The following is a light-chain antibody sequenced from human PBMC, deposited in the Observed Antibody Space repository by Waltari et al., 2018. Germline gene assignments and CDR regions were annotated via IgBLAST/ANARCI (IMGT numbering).Light chain of an antibody. CDR3: AAWDDGLRGPA. J-gene: IGLJ2*01. CDR1: HPNIGRNF. V-gene: IGLV1-47*01. CDR2: ENS. Sequence: QSVLTQSPSVSETPGQKITISCSGSHPNIGRNFVNWYPQVPGTAPKRLIHENSQRPTGVPDRFSASKSGTSASLAISGLQSQDEADYYCAAWDDGLRGPAFGGGTKVTVL.